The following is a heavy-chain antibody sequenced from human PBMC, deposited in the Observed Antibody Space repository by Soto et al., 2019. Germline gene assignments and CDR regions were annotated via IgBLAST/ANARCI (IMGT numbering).Heavy chain of an antibody. CDR1: GFTFSSYW. Sequence: EVQLVESGGGLAQPGGSLRLSCAASGFTFSSYWMHWVRQAPGKGLVWVSRINSDGSSTSYADSVKGRFTISRDNAKNTLYLQMNSLRAEDTAVYYCARVGSSWSGYYGMDVWGQGTTVTVSS. CDR2: INSDGSST. D-gene: IGHD6-13*01. CDR3: ARVGSSWSGYYGMDV. V-gene: IGHV3-74*01. J-gene: IGHJ6*02.